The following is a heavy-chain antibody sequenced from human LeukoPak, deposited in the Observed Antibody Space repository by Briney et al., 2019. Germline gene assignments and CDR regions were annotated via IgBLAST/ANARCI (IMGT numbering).Heavy chain of an antibody. J-gene: IGHJ4*02. D-gene: IGHD6-19*01. CDR3: ARGSSGWHFDY. Sequence: GGSLRLSCAASGFTFSSYGMHWVRQAPGKGLDWVANIKQDGSEKYYVDSVKGRFTISRDNAKNSLYLQMNSLRAEDTAVYYCARGSSGWHFDYWGQGTLVTVSS. CDR1: GFTFSSYG. CDR2: IKQDGSEK. V-gene: IGHV3-7*01.